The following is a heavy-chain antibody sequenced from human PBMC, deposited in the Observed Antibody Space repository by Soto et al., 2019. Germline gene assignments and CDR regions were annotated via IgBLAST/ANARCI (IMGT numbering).Heavy chain of an antibody. CDR1: EFTVSSNY. CDR2: IYSGGST. V-gene: IGHV3-66*01. D-gene: IGHD3-3*01. Sequence: GGSLRLSCAASEFTVSSNYMSWVRQAPGKGLEWVSVIYSGGSTYYADSVKGRFTISRDNSKNTVYLQMNSLRAEDTAVYYCAKAGKRITIFGVVIREFDYWGQGTLVTVSS. CDR3: AKAGKRITIFGVVIREFDY. J-gene: IGHJ4*02.